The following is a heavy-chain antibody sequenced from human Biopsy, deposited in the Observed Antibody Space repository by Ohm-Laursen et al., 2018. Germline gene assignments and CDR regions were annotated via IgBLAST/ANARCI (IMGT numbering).Heavy chain of an antibody. CDR3: VRGYSSSWSGYLDH. V-gene: IGHV3-9*01. CDR2: ISWDGGNE. J-gene: IGHJ4*02. D-gene: IGHD3-3*01. Sequence: SLRLSCTASGFTFYDHVMHWVRQAPGKGLEWVSGISWDGGNEGYADSVKGRFTISRDNAKNSLFLQMNSLTTEDTALYYCVRGYSSSWSGYLDHWGQGTLVTVSS. CDR1: GFTFYDHV.